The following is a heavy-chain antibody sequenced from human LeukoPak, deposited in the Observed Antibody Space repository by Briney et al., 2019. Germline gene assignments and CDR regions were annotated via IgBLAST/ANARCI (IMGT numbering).Heavy chain of an antibody. V-gene: IGHV1-2*02. CDR2: INPSSGGT. CDR1: GYTFTGYY. D-gene: IGHD2-2*01. CDR3: ARDVGEYCSSVSCYASDY. Sequence: ASVKVSCKASGYTFTGYYMHWVRQAPGQGLEWMGWINPSSGGTNYAQKFQGRVTMTRDTSISTAYMELSRLRSDDTAMYYCARDVGEYCSSVSCYASDYWGQGTLVTVSS. J-gene: IGHJ4*02.